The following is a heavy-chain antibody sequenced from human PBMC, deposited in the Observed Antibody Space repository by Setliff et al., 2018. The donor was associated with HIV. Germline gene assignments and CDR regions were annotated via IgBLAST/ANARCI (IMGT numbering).Heavy chain of an antibody. CDR3: AKGSVRMHYYDSSGYFQH. Sequence: PGGSLRLSCEASGISFSSYAMNWVRQAPGKGLVWVSVICGSGGSTYYADSVKGRFTISRNNSKNTLYLQMNSLRAEDTAVYYCAKGSVRMHYYDSSGYFQHWGQGTPVTVSS. CDR2: ICGSGGST. CDR1: GISFSSYA. D-gene: IGHD3-22*01. V-gene: IGHV3-23*01. J-gene: IGHJ1*01.